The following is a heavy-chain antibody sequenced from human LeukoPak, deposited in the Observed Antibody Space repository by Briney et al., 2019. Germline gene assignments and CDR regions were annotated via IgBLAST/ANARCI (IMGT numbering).Heavy chain of an antibody. J-gene: IGHJ5*02. V-gene: IGHV4-61*05. CDR2: IYYSGST. CDR3: ARGLWSPFDP. D-gene: IGHD2-21*01. Sequence: SETLSLTCTVSGGSISGSSYYWGWIRQPPGKGLEWIGYIYYSGSTNYNPSLKSRVTISVDTSKNQFSLKLSPVTAADTAVYYCARGLWSPFDPWGQGTLVTVSS. CDR1: GGSISGSSYY.